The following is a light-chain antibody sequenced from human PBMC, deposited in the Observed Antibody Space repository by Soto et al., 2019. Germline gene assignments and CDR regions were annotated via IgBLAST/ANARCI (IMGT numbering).Light chain of an antibody. V-gene: IGLV1-44*01. Sequence: QSVLTQPPSASGTPGQRVTISCSGSSSNIGSNTVNWYQQVPRTAPTLLIYSNNQRPSGVADRFSGSKSGTSVSLAISGLQSEDEADYYCAAWDDSLNGVVLGGGTKLTVL. CDR2: SNN. CDR1: SSNIGSNT. J-gene: IGLJ2*01. CDR3: AAWDDSLNGVV.